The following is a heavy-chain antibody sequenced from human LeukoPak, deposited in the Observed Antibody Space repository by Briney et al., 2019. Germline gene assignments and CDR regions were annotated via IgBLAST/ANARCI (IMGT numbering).Heavy chain of an antibody. V-gene: IGHV4-4*09. J-gene: IGHJ5*02. CDR1: GGSISSYY. CDR3: ARGAWDSSSYNWFDP. Sequence: SETLSLTCTVSGGSISSYYWSWIRQPPGKGLEWIGYIYTSGSTNYNPSLKSRVTISVDTSKNQFSLKLSSVTAADTAVYYCARGAWDSSSYNWFDPWGQGTLVTVSS. D-gene: IGHD6-13*01. CDR2: IYTSGST.